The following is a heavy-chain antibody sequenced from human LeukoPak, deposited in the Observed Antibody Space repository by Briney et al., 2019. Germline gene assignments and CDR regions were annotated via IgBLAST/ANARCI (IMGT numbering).Heavy chain of an antibody. CDR2: IINSSYI. D-gene: IGHD5-12*01. V-gene: IGHV3-21*06. J-gene: IGHJ1*01. CDR1: GFTFSSYA. Sequence: GGSLRLSCAASGFTFSSYALGWIRQAPGKGLEWVSSIINSSYIYYSDSVKGRFTISRDNTKNTLHLQMDSLRAEDTALYFCARDRGYSGYAHGYWSQGTLVTVSS. CDR3: ARDRGYSGYAHGY.